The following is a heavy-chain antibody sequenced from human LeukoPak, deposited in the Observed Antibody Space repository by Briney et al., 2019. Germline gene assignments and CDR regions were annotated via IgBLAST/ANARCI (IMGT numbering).Heavy chain of an antibody. V-gene: IGHV1-46*01. CDR1: GYTFTSYY. D-gene: IGHD1-7*01. CDR3: ARFDWNYRDNDY. Sequence: ASVKVSCKASGYTFTSYYMHWVRQAPGQGLEWMGIINPSGGSTSYAQKFQGRVTITADESTSTAYMELSSLRSEDTAVYYCARFDWNYRDNDYWGQGTLVTVSS. CDR2: INPSGGST. J-gene: IGHJ4*02.